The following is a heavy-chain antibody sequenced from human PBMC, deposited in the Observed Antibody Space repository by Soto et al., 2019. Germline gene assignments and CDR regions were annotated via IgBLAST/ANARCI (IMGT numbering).Heavy chain of an antibody. CDR1: GFTFDDYT. CDR3: AKDIVKRITMIVAGFDP. V-gene: IGHV3-43*01. CDR2: ISWDGGST. D-gene: IGHD3-22*01. J-gene: IGHJ5*02. Sequence: GGSLRLSCAAPGFTFDDYTMHWVRQAPGKGLEWVSLISWDGGSTYYADSVKGRFTISRDNSKNSLYLQMNSLRTEDTALYYCAKDIVKRITMIVAGFDPWGQGTLVTVSS.